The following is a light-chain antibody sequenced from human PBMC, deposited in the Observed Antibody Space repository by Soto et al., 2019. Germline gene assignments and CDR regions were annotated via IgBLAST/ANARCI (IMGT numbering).Light chain of an antibody. Sequence: EIVLTPSPGTLSLSPGERATLSCRASQSVSSNLAWYQQKPGQAPRLLIYGASSRATGIPDRFSGGGSGTDFSLTISRLDPEDFAVYYCQQYSSSPITFGQGTRLEIK. J-gene: IGKJ5*01. CDR1: QSVSSN. CDR2: GAS. V-gene: IGKV3-20*01. CDR3: QQYSSSPIT.